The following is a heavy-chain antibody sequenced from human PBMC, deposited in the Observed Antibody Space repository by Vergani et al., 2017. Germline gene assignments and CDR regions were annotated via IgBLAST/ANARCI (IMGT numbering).Heavy chain of an antibody. CDR2: ISWNSNSI. Sequence: EVQLEESGGGLVLPGRSLGLSCVASGFTFAGYSMHWVRQAPGKGLVWVSGISWNSNSIGYADSVKGRFTISRDNAKNSLYLQMNSLRAEDTALYYCAKXLGTSSGGGWFDPWGQGTLVTVSS. CDR1: GFTFAGYS. V-gene: IGHV3-9*01. J-gene: IGHJ5*02. CDR3: AKXLGTSSGGGWFDP. D-gene: IGHD6-6*01.